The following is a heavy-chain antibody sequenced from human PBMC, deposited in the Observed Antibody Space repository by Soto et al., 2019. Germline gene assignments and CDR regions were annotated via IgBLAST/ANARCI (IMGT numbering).Heavy chain of an antibody. CDR3: ARESSGWDPNELKSYYYYGMDV. CDR2: IYYSGST. V-gene: IGHV4-31*03. CDR1: GGSISSGGYY. J-gene: IGHJ6*02. Sequence: PSETLSLTCTVSGGSISSGGYYWSWIRQRPGKGLEWIGYIYYSGSTYYNPSLKSRVTISVDTSKNQFSLKLSSVTAADTAVYYCARESSGWDPNELKSYYYYGMDVWGQGTTVTVSS. D-gene: IGHD6-19*01.